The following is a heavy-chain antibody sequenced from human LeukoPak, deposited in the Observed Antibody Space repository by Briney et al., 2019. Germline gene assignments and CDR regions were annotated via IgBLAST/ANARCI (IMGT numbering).Heavy chain of an antibody. V-gene: IGHV7-4-1*02. D-gene: IGHD3-22*01. CDR1: GYTFTSYA. J-gene: IGHJ4*02. CDR3: ARGYRTYYYDSSGSPPFDY. CDR2: INTNTGNP. Sequence: ASVTVSCTASGYTFTSYAMNWARQAPGQGLEWMGWINTNTGNPTYAQGFTGRFVFSLDTSVSTAYLQISSLKAEDTAVYYCARGYRTYYYDSSGSPPFDYWGQGTLVTVSS.